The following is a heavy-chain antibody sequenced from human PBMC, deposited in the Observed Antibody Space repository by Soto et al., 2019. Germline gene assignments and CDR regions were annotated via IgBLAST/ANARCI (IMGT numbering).Heavy chain of an antibody. CDR3: ARERVGVTYYDFWSGYDYYYYGMDV. V-gene: IGHV3-7*01. Sequence: WGSLRLSCAASGFTFSSYWMSWVRQAPGKGLEWVANIKQDGSEKYYVDSVKGRFTISRDNAKNSLYLQMSSLRAEDTAVYYCARERVGVTYYDFWSGYDYYYYGMDVWGQGTTVTVSS. CDR2: IKQDGSEK. CDR1: GFTFSSYW. J-gene: IGHJ6*02. D-gene: IGHD3-3*01.